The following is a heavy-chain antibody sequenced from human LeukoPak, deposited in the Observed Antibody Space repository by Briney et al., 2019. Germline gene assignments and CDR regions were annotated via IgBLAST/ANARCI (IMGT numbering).Heavy chain of an antibody. Sequence: GASVKVSCKASGYTFTSYDINWVRQATGQGLEWMGWMNPNSGNTGYAQKFKGRVTMTRNTSISTAYMELSGLRSEDTAVYYCARMYSSSWTQYAFDIWGQGTMVTVSS. CDR2: MNPNSGNT. CDR3: ARMYSSSWTQYAFDI. J-gene: IGHJ3*02. V-gene: IGHV1-8*01. D-gene: IGHD6-13*01. CDR1: GYTFTSYD.